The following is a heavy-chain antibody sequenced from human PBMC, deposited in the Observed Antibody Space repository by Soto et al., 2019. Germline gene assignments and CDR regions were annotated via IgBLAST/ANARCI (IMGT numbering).Heavy chain of an antibody. V-gene: IGHV1-2*04. J-gene: IGHJ6*02. CDR2: INPNSGGT. Sequence: QVQLVQSGAEVKKPGASVKVSCKASGYTFTGYYMHWVRQAPGQGLEWMGWINPNSGGTNYAQKFQGWVTMTRDTSISTAYMELSRLRSDDTAVYYCARDIPLAYCGGDPCSGMDVWGQGTTVTVSS. D-gene: IGHD2-21*02. CDR3: ARDIPLAYCGGDPCSGMDV. CDR1: GYTFTGYY.